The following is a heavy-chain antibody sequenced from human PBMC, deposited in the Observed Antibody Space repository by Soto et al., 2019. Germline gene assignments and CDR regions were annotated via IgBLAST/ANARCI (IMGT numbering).Heavy chain of an antibody. Sequence: GGSLRLSCAASGFTFSSYAMSWVRQAPGKGLEWVSAISGSGGSTYYADSVKGRFTISGDNSKITLYLQMNSLGAEDTAVYYCAKDYEPYIVVVPAAIGSGFDYWGQGTLVTVSS. CDR3: AKDYEPYIVVVPAAIGSGFDY. V-gene: IGHV3-23*01. J-gene: IGHJ4*02. CDR2: ISGSGGST. D-gene: IGHD2-2*01. CDR1: GFTFSSYA.